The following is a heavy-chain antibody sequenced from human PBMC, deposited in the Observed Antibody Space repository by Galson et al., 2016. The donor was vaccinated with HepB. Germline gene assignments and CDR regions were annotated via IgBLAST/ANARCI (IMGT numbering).Heavy chain of an antibody. Sequence: SLRLSCAASGFTFSDCYMSWIRQAPGKGLEWLSYISSTGTTTNYADSVKGRFTISRDNAKNSLYLQMNTLRAEDTAVYYCARDRYTWNSLSSWYFDLWGRGTLVTVSS. CDR1: GFTFSDCY. J-gene: IGHJ2*01. V-gene: IGHV3-11*01. CDR2: ISSTGTTT. D-gene: IGHD1-7*01. CDR3: ARDRYTWNSLSSWYFDL.